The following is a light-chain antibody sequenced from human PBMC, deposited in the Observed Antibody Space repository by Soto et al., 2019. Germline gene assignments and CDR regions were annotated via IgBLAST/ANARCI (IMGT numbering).Light chain of an antibody. CDR2: AAS. Sequence: DIQMTQAPSSVSASVADRVTITCRASPGISSWLSWYQQKPGKAPKLLIYAASSLQSGVPSRFSGSGSGKDFTLTISSLQPEDFATYSCQQANSFPLTFGGGTKVAIK. J-gene: IGKJ4*01. CDR3: QQANSFPLT. CDR1: PGISSW. V-gene: IGKV1-12*01.